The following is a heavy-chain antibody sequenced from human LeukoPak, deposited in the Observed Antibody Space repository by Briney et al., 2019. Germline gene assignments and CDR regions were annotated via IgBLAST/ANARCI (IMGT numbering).Heavy chain of an antibody. CDR2: ISSSGSTI. CDR1: GFTFSDYY. D-gene: IGHD3-22*01. J-gene: IGHJ3*02. CDR3: ARGGNYYDSSGYYYGDDAFDI. Sequence: GGSLRLSCAASGFTFSDYYMSWIRQAPGKGLEWVSYISSSGSTIYYADSVKGRFTISRDNAKNSLYLQMNSLRAEDTAVYYCARGGNYYDSSGYYYGDDAFDIWGQGTMVTVSS. V-gene: IGHV3-11*01.